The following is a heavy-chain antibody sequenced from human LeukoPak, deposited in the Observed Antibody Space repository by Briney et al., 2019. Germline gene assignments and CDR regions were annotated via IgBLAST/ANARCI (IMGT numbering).Heavy chain of an antibody. CDR1: GSTFSSYA. Sequence: PGGSLRLSCAASGSTFSSYALSWVRQAPGKGLEWVSAISGSGGSTYYADSVKGRFTISRDNSKNTLYLQMNSLRAEDTAVYYCAKTGLMVRSPLGYWGQGTLVTVSS. D-gene: IGHD3-10*01. CDR2: ISGSGGST. J-gene: IGHJ4*02. V-gene: IGHV3-23*01. CDR3: AKTGLMVRSPLGY.